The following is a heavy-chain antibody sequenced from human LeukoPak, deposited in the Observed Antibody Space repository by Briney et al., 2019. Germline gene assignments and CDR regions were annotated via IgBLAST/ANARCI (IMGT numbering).Heavy chain of an antibody. CDR2: IHHSGST. V-gene: IGHV4-34*01. D-gene: IGHD4-11*01. J-gene: IGHJ1*01. Sequence: PSETLSLTCAVYGGSFSAYSWSWIRLPPGKGLEWIGEIHHSGSTNYNPSLKSRVTMSVDTSKNQLSLKLTSVTAADTAVYYCARAHYGNYAEYFQHWGQGTLVTVSS. CDR1: GGSFSAYS. CDR3: ARAHYGNYAEYFQH.